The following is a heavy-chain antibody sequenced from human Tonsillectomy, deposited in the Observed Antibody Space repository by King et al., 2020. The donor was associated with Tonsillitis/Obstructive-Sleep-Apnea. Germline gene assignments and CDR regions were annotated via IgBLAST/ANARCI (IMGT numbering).Heavy chain of an antibody. CDR1: GFSLSTSGVG. J-gene: IGHJ5*02. D-gene: IGHD2-21*01. V-gene: IGHV2-5*02. CDR3: AHSRTTRSGDCNWFDP. Sequence: VTLKESGPTLVKPTQTLTLTCTFSGFSLSTSGVGVGWIRQPPGKALEWLALIHWDDDKRYSPSLKSRLTITKDTSKNQVVLTMTNMDPGDTATYYCAHSRTTRSGDCNWFDPWGQGTLVTVSS. CDR2: IHWDDDK.